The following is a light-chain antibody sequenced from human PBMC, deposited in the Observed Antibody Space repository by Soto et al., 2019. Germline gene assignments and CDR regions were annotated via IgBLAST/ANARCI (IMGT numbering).Light chain of an antibody. Sequence: EFVLTQSPGTLSLSPGERATLSCRASQSLNSNFFAWYQQRPGQAPRLLIYGASTRVTGVPDRFSGSGSGTDFTLTISRLEPEDFAVYYCQQYGSSPSFGQGTKVEIK. CDR3: QQYGSSPS. CDR2: GAS. CDR1: QSLNSNF. V-gene: IGKV3-20*01. J-gene: IGKJ1*01.